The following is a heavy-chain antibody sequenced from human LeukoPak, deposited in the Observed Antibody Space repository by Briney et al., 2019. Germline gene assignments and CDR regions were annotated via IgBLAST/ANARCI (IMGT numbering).Heavy chain of an antibody. CDR1: GFNFNNYA. CDR3: ARDHWVTTIGDVFDL. J-gene: IGHJ3*01. V-gene: IGHV3-23*01. CDR2: ITASGDNT. D-gene: IGHD4-17*01. Sequence: GGSPRLSCSASGFNFNNYAMNWVRLAPGKGLEWLSTITASGDNTFYTDAVKGRFTTSRDNSKNTLNLQMNSLRVEDTAVYYCARDHWVTTIGDVFDLWGQGTMVAVSS.